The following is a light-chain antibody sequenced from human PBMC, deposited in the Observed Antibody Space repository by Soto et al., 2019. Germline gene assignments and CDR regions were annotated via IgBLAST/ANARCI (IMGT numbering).Light chain of an antibody. Sequence: QLVLTQSSSASASLGSSVKLTCTLSSGHINYIIAWHQQQPGKAPRYLMKLEGSGNYNKESGVPDRFSGSSSGADRYLTISNLQFEDEADYYCETWDSNTWVFGGGTKLTVL. V-gene: IGLV4-60*02. CDR1: SGHINYI. CDR2: LEGSGNY. J-gene: IGLJ3*02. CDR3: ETWDSNTWV.